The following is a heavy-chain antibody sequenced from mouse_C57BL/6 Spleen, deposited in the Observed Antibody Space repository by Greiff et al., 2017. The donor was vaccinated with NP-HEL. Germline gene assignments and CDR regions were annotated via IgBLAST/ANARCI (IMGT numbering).Heavy chain of an antibody. J-gene: IGHJ4*01. CDR1: GYAFSSYW. V-gene: IGHV1-80*01. D-gene: IGHD2-4*01. CDR3: ARRGESTMRAMDY. CDR2: IYPGDGDT. Sequence: VKLMESGAELVKPGASVKISCKASGYAFSSYWMNWVKQRPGKGLEWIGQIYPGDGDTNYNGKFKGKATLTADKSSSTAYMQLSSLTSEDSAVYVCARRGESTMRAMDYGGQGTSVTVSS.